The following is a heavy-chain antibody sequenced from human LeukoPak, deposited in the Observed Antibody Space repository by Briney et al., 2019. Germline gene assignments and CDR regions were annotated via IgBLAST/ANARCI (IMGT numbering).Heavy chain of an antibody. CDR2: ISGSGGST. J-gene: IGHJ3*02. CDR1: GFTFSSYA. Sequence: GGSLRLSCAASGFTFSSYAMSWVRQAPGKGLEWVSAISGSGGSTYYADSVKGRFTISRDNSKNTLYLQMNSLRAEDTAVYYCAKEYYYGSGSYYMRPDAFDIWGQGTMVTVSS. CDR3: AKEYYYGSGSYYMRPDAFDI. V-gene: IGHV3-23*01. D-gene: IGHD3-10*01.